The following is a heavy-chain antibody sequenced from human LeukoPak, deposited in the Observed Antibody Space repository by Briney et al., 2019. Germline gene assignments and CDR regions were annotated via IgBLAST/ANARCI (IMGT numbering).Heavy chain of an antibody. J-gene: IGHJ4*02. CDR3: AKGGPDY. CDR1: GFTFSSYG. Sequence: GGSLRLSCAASGFTFSSYGMHWVRQAPGKGLEWVAVISYDGSNKYYADSVKGRFTISRDNSKNTLYLQMNSLRAEDTAVYYCAKGGPDYWGQGTLVAVSS. V-gene: IGHV3-30*18. D-gene: IGHD2-15*01. CDR2: ISYDGSNK.